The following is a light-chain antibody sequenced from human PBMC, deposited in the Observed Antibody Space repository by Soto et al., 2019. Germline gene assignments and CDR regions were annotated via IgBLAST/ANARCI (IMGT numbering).Light chain of an antibody. CDR1: QSISSW. CDR2: KAS. V-gene: IGKV1-5*03. Sequence: DIQMTQSPSTLSAFVGDRVTITCRASQSISSWLAWYQQKPGKAPKLLIYKASSLETGVPSRFSGSGSGTEFTLAIDSLQPEDFATYYCQHYSSYWTFGQGTKVEIK. J-gene: IGKJ1*01. CDR3: QHYSSYWT.